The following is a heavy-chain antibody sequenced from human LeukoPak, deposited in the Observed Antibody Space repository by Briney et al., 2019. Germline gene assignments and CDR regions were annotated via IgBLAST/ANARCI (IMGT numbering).Heavy chain of an antibody. CDR3: TLVVPAAKGYYFDY. CDR1: GFTFSSYE. Sequence: GGSLRLSCAASGFTFSSYEMNWVRQAPGKGLEWVSYISSSGSTIYYADSVKGRFTISRDDSKSIAYLQMNSLKTEDTAVYYCTLVVPAAKGYYFDYWGQGTLVTVSS. D-gene: IGHD2-2*01. V-gene: IGHV3-48*03. CDR2: ISSSGSTI. J-gene: IGHJ4*02.